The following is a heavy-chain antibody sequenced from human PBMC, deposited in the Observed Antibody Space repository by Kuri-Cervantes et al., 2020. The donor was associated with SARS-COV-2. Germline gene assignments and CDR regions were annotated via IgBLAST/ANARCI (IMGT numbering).Heavy chain of an antibody. J-gene: IGHJ5*02. Sequence: SETLSLTCAVYGGSFSGYYWSWIRQPPGKGLEWIGEINHSGSTNYNPSLKSRVTISVDTSKNQFSLKLSSVTAADTAVYYCAITEYQLLFYSWFDPWGHGTLVTVSS. CDR1: GGSFSGYY. CDR2: INHSGST. D-gene: IGHD2-2*01. CDR3: AITEYQLLFYSWFDP. V-gene: IGHV4-34*01.